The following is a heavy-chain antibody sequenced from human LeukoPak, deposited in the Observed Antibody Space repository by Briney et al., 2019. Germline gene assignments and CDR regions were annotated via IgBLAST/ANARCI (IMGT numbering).Heavy chain of an antibody. Sequence: PSETLSLTCGVYGGSLSDYYWSWIRQPPGKGLEWIGEINHSGSTNYNPSLKSRVTISLDTSKNQFSLKLSSVTAADTAVYYCASQVRLERRYYYYYMDVWDKGTTVTVSS. CDR3: ASQVRLERRYYYYYMDV. CDR1: GGSLSDYY. D-gene: IGHD1-1*01. CDR2: INHSGST. V-gene: IGHV4-34*01. J-gene: IGHJ6*03.